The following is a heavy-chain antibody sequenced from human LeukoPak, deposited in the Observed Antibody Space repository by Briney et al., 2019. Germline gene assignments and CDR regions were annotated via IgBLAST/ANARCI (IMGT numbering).Heavy chain of an antibody. Sequence: SETLSLTCTVSGGSISSSSYYWGWIRQPPGKGLEWIGSIYYSGSTYYNPSLKSRVTISVDTSKNQFSLKLSSVTAADTAVYYCARQGDSWELGSYYFDYWGQGTLVTVSS. J-gene: IGHJ4*02. D-gene: IGHD1-26*01. CDR1: GGSISSSSYY. V-gene: IGHV4-39*01. CDR2: IYYSGST. CDR3: ARQGDSWELGSYYFDY.